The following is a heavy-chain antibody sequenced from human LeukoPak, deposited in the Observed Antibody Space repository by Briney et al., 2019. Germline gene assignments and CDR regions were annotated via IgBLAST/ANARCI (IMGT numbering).Heavy chain of an antibody. D-gene: IGHD4-17*01. Sequence: TGGSLRPSCAVSGFTFSRYWMSWVRQAPGKGLEWVANIEQDGSEKYYVDSVKGRFTISRDNAKNSVYLQMNSLRAEDTAIYYCARDYHGDYPYYFDYWGQGTLVTVSS. V-gene: IGHV3-7*03. J-gene: IGHJ4*02. CDR2: IEQDGSEK. CDR1: GFTFSRYW. CDR3: ARDYHGDYPYYFDY.